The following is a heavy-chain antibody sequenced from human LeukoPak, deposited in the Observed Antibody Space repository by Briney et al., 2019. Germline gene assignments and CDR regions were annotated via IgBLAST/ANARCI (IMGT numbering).Heavy chain of an antibody. D-gene: IGHD3-22*01. Sequence: SVKVSCKASGYTFTTYAISWVRQAPGQGLEWMGRIIPILGIANYAQKFQGRVTITADKSTSTAYMELSSLRSEDTAVYYCARGETAYYYDSSGYLIYWGQGTLVTVSS. CDR1: GYTFTTYA. CDR2: IIPILGIA. CDR3: ARGETAYYYDSSGYLIY. V-gene: IGHV1-69*04. J-gene: IGHJ4*02.